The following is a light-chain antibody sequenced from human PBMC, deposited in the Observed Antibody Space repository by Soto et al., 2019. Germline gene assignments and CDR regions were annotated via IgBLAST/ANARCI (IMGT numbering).Light chain of an antibody. CDR1: QSASSSY. V-gene: IGKV3-20*01. J-gene: IGKJ1*01. CDR3: QQHYSSSWT. Sequence: EIVLTQSPGTLSLSPGERATLSCRASQSASSSYVAWYQQKPGQAPRVLIHGASSRATGVPDRFSGSGSGTDLNLTISRLEPEDSAVYYCQQHYSSSWTFGQGTKVEIK. CDR2: GAS.